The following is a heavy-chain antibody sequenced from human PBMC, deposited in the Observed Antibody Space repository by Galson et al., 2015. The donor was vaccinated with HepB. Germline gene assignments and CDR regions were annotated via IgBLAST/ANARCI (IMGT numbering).Heavy chain of an antibody. J-gene: IGHJ4*03. Sequence: SVKVSCKASGYTFTSYAMNWVRQAPGQGLEWMGWINTNTGNPTYAQCLTGRFVFSLDTSVSTAYLQISSLKAEDTAVYYCARDQGGSMVRGVITRTVFDYWGQGTLVTVSS. CDR3: ARDQGGSMVRGVITRTVFDY. CDR1: GYTFTSYA. D-gene: IGHD3-10*01. CDR2: INTNTGNP. V-gene: IGHV7-4-1*02.